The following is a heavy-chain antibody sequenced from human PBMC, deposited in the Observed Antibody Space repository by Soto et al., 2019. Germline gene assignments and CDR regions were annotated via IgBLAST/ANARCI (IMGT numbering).Heavy chain of an antibody. CDR2: IYPGDSDT. D-gene: IGHD5-18*01. J-gene: IGHJ5*02. CDR1: GYSFTSYW. Sequence: PGESLKISCKGSGYSFTSYWIGWVRQMPGKGLEWMGIIYPGDSDTRYSPSFQGQVTISADKSISTAYLQWSSLKASDTAVYYCARDRDTAMVTSWFDPWGQGTLVTVSS. V-gene: IGHV5-51*01. CDR3: ARDRDTAMVTSWFDP.